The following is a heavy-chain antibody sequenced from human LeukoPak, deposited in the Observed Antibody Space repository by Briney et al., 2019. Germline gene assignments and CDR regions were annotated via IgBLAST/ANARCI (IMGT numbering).Heavy chain of an antibody. CDR2: IRSKAYGGTT. J-gene: IGHJ4*02. CDR3: TRVGSSGWYRVDY. D-gene: IGHD6-19*01. Sequence: GGSLRLSCTASGFTFGDYAMSWFHQAPGKGLEWVGFIRSKAYGGTTEYAASVKGRFTISRDDSKSIAYLQMNSLKTEDTAVYYCTRVGSSGWYRVDYWGQGTLVTVSS. V-gene: IGHV3-49*03. CDR1: GFTFGDYA.